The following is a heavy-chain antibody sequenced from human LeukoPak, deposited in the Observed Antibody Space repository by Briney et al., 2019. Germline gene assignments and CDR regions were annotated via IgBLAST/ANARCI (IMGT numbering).Heavy chain of an antibody. Sequence: PEGSLRLSCAGSGFTFSDFWMTWVRQTPGKGLEWVSAISGSGGSTYYADSVKGRFTISRDNSKNTLYLQMNSLRAEDTAVYYCAKGGDLAVLWFGESWVDYWGQGTLVTVSS. CDR3: AKGGDLAVLWFGESWVDY. V-gene: IGHV3-23*01. D-gene: IGHD3-10*01. CDR1: GFTFSDFW. J-gene: IGHJ4*02. CDR2: ISGSGGST.